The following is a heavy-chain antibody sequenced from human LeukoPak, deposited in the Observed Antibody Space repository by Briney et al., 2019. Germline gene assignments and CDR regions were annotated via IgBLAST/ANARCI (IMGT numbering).Heavy chain of an antibody. CDR2: IYYSGST. V-gene: IGHV4-61*01. J-gene: IGHJ4*02. CDR3: VRDKGDGTRPSSERFDY. CDR1: GGSVSSGSYY. Sequence: PSETLSLTCTVSGGSVSSGSYYWSWIRQPPGKGLEWIGYIYYSGSTNYNPSLKSRVTISVDASKNQFSLNLTSVTAADTAVYYCVRDKGDGTRPSSERFDYWGQGTLVTVSS. D-gene: IGHD5-24*01.